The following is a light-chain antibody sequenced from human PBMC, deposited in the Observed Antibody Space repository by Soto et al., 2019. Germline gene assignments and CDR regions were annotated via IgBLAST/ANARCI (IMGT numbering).Light chain of an antibody. CDR2: AAS. CDR3: KHLNSYPFT. V-gene: IGKV1-9*01. CDR1: QGISSY. J-gene: IGKJ4*01. Sequence: IQLTQSPSFLSASVGDRVTINCRASQGISSYLACYQQKPGKAPNLLIYAASTLQSGFPSRVSGSGSGTEFTLTTSTLQPEEFATYDRKHLNSYPFTSGVQTKVEIK.